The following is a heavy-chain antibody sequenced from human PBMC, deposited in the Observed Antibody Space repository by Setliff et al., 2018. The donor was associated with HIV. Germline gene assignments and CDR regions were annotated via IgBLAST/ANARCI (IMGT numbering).Heavy chain of an antibody. V-gene: IGHV3-23*01. CDR2: ISGSGGST. CDR3: AKDLSRGGVSLCNWFDP. J-gene: IGHJ5*02. D-gene: IGHD3-16*01. Sequence: GSLRLSCAASGFTFNTYAMNWVRQAPGKGLEWVSAISGSGGSTYYADSVKGRFTISRDNSKNTLYLQMNSLRAEDTAVYYCAKDLSRGGVSLCNWFDPWGQGTLVTVSS. CDR1: GFTFNTYA.